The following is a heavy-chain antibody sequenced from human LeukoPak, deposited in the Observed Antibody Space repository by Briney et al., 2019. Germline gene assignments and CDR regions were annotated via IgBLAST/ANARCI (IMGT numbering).Heavy chain of an antibody. CDR3: ARPRSRAAHGYFDY. V-gene: IGHV3-23*01. Sequence: PGGALRLSCAASGFTFSSYAMSSVRQAPGKGREWVSAISGSGGSTYYADSVKGRVTISRDNSKNTLYLQMNKLRAEDTAVYCCARPRSRAAHGYFDYWGQGTLVTVSS. J-gene: IGHJ4*02. D-gene: IGHD6-13*01. CDR2: ISGSGGST. CDR1: GFTFSSYA.